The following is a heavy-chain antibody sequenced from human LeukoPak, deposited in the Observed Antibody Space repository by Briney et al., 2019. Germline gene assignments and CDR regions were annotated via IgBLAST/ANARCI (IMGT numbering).Heavy chain of an antibody. Sequence: SVKVSCKASGCSLSSHAISWVRQAPGQGLEWMGRIIPIFGTANYAQKFQGRVTITTDKSTSTAYMELSSLRSEDTAVYYCARYNYYDSSGYFLGYFDYWGQGTLVTV. V-gene: IGHV1-69*05. D-gene: IGHD3-22*01. CDR2: IIPIFGTA. J-gene: IGHJ4*02. CDR1: GCSLSSHA. CDR3: ARYNYYDSSGYFLGYFDY.